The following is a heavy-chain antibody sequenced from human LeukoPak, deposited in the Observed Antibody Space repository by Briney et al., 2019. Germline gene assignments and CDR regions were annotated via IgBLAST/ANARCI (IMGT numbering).Heavy chain of an antibody. CDR1: GFTFSSYA. J-gene: IGHJ5*02. CDR2: ISGSGGST. D-gene: IGHD1-1*01. CDR3: ARVRSSNNWEAWFVP. Sequence: GGSLRLSCAASGFTFSSYAMSWVRQAPGKGLEWVSAISGSGGSTYYADSVKGRFTISRDNSKNTLYLQMNSLRAEDTAVYYCARVRSSNNWEAWFVPWGQGTLVTVSS. V-gene: IGHV3-23*01.